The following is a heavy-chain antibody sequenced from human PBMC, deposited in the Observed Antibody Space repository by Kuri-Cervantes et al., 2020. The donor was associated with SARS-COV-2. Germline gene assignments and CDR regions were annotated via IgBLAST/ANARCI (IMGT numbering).Heavy chain of an antibody. J-gene: IGHJ4*02. CDR2: IYSGGST. V-gene: IGHV3-66*02. D-gene: IGHD3-3*01. CDR3: TRNDFWSGYYFDY. CDR1: GFTVSSNY. Sequence: GGSLRLSCAASGFTVSSNYMSWVRQAPGKGLEWVSVIYSGGSTYYADSVRGRFTISRDNSKNTLYLQMNSLRAEDTAVYYCTRNDFWSGYYFDYWGQGTLVTVSS.